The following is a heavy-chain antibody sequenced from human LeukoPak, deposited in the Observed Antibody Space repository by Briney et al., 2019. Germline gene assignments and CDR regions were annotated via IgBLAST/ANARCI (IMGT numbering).Heavy chain of an antibody. Sequence: SETLSLTCTASGGSISSGSYYWSWIRQPAGKELEWIGRIYTGGSTNYNPSLKSRVTITVDTSKNQFSLKLSSVTAADTAVDYCARSVVVPAAGYDYRGQGTLVTVSS. CDR3: ARSVVVPAAGYDY. D-gene: IGHD2-2*01. CDR2: IYTGGST. V-gene: IGHV4-61*02. CDR1: GGSISSGSYY. J-gene: IGHJ4*02.